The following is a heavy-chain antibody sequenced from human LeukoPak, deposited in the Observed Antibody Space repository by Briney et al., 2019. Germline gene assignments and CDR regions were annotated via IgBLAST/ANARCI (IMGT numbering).Heavy chain of an antibody. V-gene: IGHV1-3*01. CDR2: INAGNGNT. J-gene: IGHJ4*02. D-gene: IGHD3-16*02. CDR3: ARGLRLGELSPFY. CDR1: GYTFTSYA. Sequence: ASVKVSCKASGYTFTSYAMHWVRQAPGQRLERMGWINAGNGNTKYSQKFQGRVTITRDTSASTAYMELSSLRSEDTAVYYCARGLRLGELSPFYWGQGTLVTVSS.